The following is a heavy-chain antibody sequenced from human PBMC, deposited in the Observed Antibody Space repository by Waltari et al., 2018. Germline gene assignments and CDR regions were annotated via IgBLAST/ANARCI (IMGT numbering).Heavy chain of an antibody. Sequence: QQESGPSLVKPSETLSLTCTVSYWSISSRSYYWGWIRLAPGKGLEWIGHIYYGGSSYHNPSLKSRITMSVDSSKNQFSLTLSSVTAADTAVYYCARVLIRTSGLNFDSWGQGSLVTVSS. D-gene: IGHD3-16*01. J-gene: IGHJ4*02. CDR3: ARVLIRTSGLNFDS. CDR2: IYYGGSS. CDR1: YWSISSRSYY. V-gene: IGHV4-39*07.